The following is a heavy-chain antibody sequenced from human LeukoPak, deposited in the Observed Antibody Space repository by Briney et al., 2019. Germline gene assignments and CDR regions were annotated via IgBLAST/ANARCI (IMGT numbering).Heavy chain of an antibody. Sequence: SETLSLTCAVYGGSFSGCYWSWIRQPPGKGLEWIGEINHSGSTNYNPSLKSRVTISVDTSKNQFSLRLSSVTAADTAVYYCARGPGGVTTVLDYWGQGTLVTASS. J-gene: IGHJ4*02. V-gene: IGHV4-34*01. CDR3: ARGPGGVTTVLDY. CDR2: INHSGST. CDR1: GGSFSGCY. D-gene: IGHD4-17*01.